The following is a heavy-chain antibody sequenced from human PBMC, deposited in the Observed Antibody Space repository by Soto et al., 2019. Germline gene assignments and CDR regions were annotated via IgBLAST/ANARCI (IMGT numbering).Heavy chain of an antibody. CDR2: IYPGDSDT. CDR3: ARLGNYYYYYMDV. J-gene: IGHJ6*03. V-gene: IGHV5-51*01. D-gene: IGHD6-13*01. Sequence: GESLKISCKGSGYRFTSYWIGWVRQIPGKGLEWMGIIYPGDSDTRYSPSFQGQVTISADKSISTAYLQWSSLKASDTAMYYCARLGNYYYYYMDVWGKGTTVTVSS. CDR1: GYRFTSYW.